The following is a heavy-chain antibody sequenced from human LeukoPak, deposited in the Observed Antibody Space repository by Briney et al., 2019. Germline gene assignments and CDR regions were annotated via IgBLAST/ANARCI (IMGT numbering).Heavy chain of an antibody. CDR1: GYTFTSYA. D-gene: IGHD5-18*01. Sequence: ASVKVSCKASGYTFTSYAMHWVRQAPGQRLEWMGWINAGNGNTKYSQKFQGRVTITRDTSASTAYMELSGLRSEDTAVYYCARESVDSYGFDYFDYWGQGTLVTVSS. J-gene: IGHJ4*02. CDR3: ARESVDSYGFDYFDY. V-gene: IGHV1-3*01. CDR2: INAGNGNT.